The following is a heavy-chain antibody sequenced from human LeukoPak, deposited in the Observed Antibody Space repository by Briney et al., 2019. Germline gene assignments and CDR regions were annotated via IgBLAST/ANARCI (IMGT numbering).Heavy chain of an antibody. CDR3: ARGYSSSWYFNWFDP. CDR2: IYHSGST. D-gene: IGHD6-13*01. J-gene: IGHJ5*02. CDR1: GYSISSGYY. V-gene: IGHV4-38-2*02. Sequence: SETLSLTCTVSGYSISSGYYWAWIRQPPGKGLEWIGNIYHSGSTYYNPSLKSRVTISVDTSKNQFSLKLSSVTAVDTALYYCARGYSSSWYFNWFDPWGQGTLVTVSS.